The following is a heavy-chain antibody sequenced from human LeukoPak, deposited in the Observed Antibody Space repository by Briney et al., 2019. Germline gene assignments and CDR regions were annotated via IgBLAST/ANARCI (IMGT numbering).Heavy chain of an antibody. Sequence: SETLSLTCTVSGGSIRTNYWSWIRQPPGKGLEWIGYAHSSGHTRSSTSLKSRVTISIDIANNHVSLRLTSVTAADMALYYCARDSYDYDSHFEDVFDSWGQGTMVSVSS. CDR2: AHSSGHT. D-gene: IGHD3-22*01. V-gene: IGHV4-59*01. CDR3: ARDSYDYDSHFEDVFDS. J-gene: IGHJ3*01. CDR1: GGSIRTNY.